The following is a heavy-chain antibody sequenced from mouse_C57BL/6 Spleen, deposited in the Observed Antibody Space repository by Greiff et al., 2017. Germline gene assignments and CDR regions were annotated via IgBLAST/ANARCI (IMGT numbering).Heavy chain of an antibody. CDR3: ERERDYGFDY. Sequence: VKVVESGPELVKPGASVKISCKASGYAFSSSWMNWVKHRPGKGLEWIGRIYPGDGDTNYNGKFKGKATLTANKSSSPAYMQLSSLTAEDSAVCFCERERDYGFDYWGQGTTLTVSS. J-gene: IGHJ2*01. D-gene: IGHD2-4*01. CDR1: GYAFSSSW. CDR2: IYPGDGDT. V-gene: IGHV1-82*01.